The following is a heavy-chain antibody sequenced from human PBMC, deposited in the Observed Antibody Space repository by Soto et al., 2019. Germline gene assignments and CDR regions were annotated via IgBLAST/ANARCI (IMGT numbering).Heavy chain of an antibody. V-gene: IGHV3-23*01. J-gene: IGHJ6*02. CDR2: ISGSGGST. CDR3: AKDGQLLNGPYYYYGMDV. CDR1: GFTFSSYA. Sequence: QPGGSLRLSCAASGFTFSSYAMSWVRQAPGKGLEWVSAISGSGGSTYYADSVKGRFTISRDNSKNTLYLQMNSLRAEDTAVYYCAKDGQLLNGPYYYYGMDVWGQGTTVTVSS. D-gene: IGHD2-2*01.